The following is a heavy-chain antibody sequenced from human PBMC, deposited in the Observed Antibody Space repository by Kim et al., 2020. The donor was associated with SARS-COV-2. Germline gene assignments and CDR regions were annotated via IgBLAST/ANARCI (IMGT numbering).Heavy chain of an antibody. CDR2: ISGGGGNT. CDR3: AKCLYSYGSDAFVI. D-gene: IGHD5-18*01. V-gene: IGHV3-23*01. J-gene: IGHJ3*02. Sequence: GGSLRLSCAASGFTFSNYSMNWVRQAPGQGLEWVSSISGGGGNTNYADSVKGRFTISRDNSKNTLYLQMNSLTGDDTAVYYCAKCLYSYGSDAFVIWGQGTLVTVSS. CDR1: GFTFSNYS.